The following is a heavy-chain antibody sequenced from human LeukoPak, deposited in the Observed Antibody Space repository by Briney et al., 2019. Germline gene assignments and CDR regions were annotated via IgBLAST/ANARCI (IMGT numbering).Heavy chain of an antibody. Sequence: GGSLRLSCAASGFIFSSYDMHWVRQGTGKGLEWVSSIGSAGDTYYVGSVKGRFTISRDTAKQSLYLQMNSLRVEDTAVYHCVRQPDSARYGFDYWGRGTQVTVSS. J-gene: IGHJ4*02. D-gene: IGHD1-14*01. CDR1: GFIFSSYD. CDR2: IGSAGDT. V-gene: IGHV3-13*01. CDR3: VRQPDSARYGFDY.